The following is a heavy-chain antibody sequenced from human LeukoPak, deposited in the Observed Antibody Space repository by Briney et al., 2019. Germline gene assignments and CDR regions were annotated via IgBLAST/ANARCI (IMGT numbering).Heavy chain of an antibody. CDR3: ANSRPGGYWYFDL. J-gene: IGHJ2*01. CDR1: GFTFSSYS. V-gene: IGHV3-48*01. Sequence: GGSLRLSCAASGFTFSSYSMNWVRQAPGKGLEWVSYISTSSSTSSTIYYADSVKGRFTISRDNAKNSLYLQMNSLRAEDTAVYYCANSRPGGYWYFDLWGRGTLVTVSS. D-gene: IGHD3-10*01. CDR2: ISTSSSTSSTI.